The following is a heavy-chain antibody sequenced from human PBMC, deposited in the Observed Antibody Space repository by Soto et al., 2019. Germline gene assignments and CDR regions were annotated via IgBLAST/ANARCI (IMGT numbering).Heavy chain of an antibody. Sequence: PSETLSLTCTVSGGSISSSYWSWIRQPPGKGLEWIGYIYYSGSTNYNPPLKGRVTISVDTSKNQFSLKLNSVTAADTAVYYCATEGRGDCGGDCYLDYWGQGTLVTVSS. CDR3: ATEGRGDCGGDCYLDY. D-gene: IGHD2-21*02. V-gene: IGHV4-59*08. J-gene: IGHJ4*02. CDR1: GGSISSSY. CDR2: IYYSGST.